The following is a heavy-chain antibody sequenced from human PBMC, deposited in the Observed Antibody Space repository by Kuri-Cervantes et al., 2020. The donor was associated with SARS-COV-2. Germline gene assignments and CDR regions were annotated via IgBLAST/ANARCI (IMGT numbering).Heavy chain of an antibody. Sequence: SETLSLTCVVHGESFSGYYWSWIRQTPGKGLEWIAEINYSGTSNYNPSLKSRVTVSVDPSKNQFSLKVSSVTAADTAVYYCARDRLTSMIIPRGNDYWGQGTLVT. CDR1: GESFSGYY. CDR2: INYSGTS. D-gene: IGHD3-16*01. CDR3: ARDRLTSMIIPRGNDY. V-gene: IGHV4-34*01. J-gene: IGHJ4*02.